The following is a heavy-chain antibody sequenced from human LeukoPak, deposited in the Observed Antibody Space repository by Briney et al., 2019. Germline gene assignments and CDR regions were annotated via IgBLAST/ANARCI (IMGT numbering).Heavy chain of an antibody. Sequence: GGSLRLSCAASGFTFDDYGMSWVRQAPGKGLEWVSGINWNGGSTGYADSVKGRFTISRDNAKNSLYLQMNSLRAEDTALYHCARVRSTSCCTAGDYWGQGTLVTVSS. CDR2: INWNGGST. D-gene: IGHD2-2*02. CDR3: ARVRSTSCCTAGDY. J-gene: IGHJ4*02. V-gene: IGHV3-20*01. CDR1: GFTFDDYG.